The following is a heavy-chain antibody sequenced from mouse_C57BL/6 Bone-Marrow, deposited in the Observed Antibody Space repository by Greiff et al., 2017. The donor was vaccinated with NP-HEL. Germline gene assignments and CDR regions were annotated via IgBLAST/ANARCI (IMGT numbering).Heavy chain of an antibody. CDR2: IYPGSGNT. Sequence: QVQLQQSGAELVRPGASVKLSCTASGYTFTDYYINWVKQRPGQGLEWIARIYPGSGNTYYNEKFKGTATLTAEKSSSTAYMQLSSLTSEDSVVYFLASLTPSGGAMDYWGQGTSVTVSS. V-gene: IGHV1-76*01. D-gene: IGHD2-10*02. CDR1: GYTFTDYY. CDR3: ASLTPSGGAMDY. J-gene: IGHJ4*01.